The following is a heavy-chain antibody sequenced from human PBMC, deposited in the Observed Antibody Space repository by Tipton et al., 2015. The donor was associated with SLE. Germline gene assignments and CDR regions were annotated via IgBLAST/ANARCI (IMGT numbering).Heavy chain of an antibody. V-gene: IGHV4-34*01. CDR2: INHSGST. CDR1: GGSFSGYY. D-gene: IGHD2-2*01. J-gene: IGHJ5*02. CDR3: ARHQRYCSSTSCPLGGITGTLGPDWFDP. Sequence: TLSLTCAVYGGSFSGYYWSWIRQPPGKGLEWIGEINHSGSTNYNPSLKSRVTIPVDTSKNQFSLKLSSVTAADTAVYYCARHQRYCSSTSCPLGGITGTLGPDWFDPWGQGTLVTVSS.